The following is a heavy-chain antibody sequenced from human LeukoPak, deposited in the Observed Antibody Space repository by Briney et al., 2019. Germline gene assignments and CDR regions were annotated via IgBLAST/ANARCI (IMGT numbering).Heavy chain of an antibody. CDR3: VPQGSGNYYEGY. J-gene: IGHJ4*02. Sequence: AGGSLRLSCAASGFTLSSYSMNWVRQAPGKGLEWVSDIRRSGTAINYADSVKGRFTISRDDAKNSLYLQMNSLRAEDTAVYYCVPQGSGNYYEGYWGQGTLVAVSS. V-gene: IGHV3-48*01. D-gene: IGHD3-10*01. CDR2: IRRSGTAI. CDR1: GFTLSSYS.